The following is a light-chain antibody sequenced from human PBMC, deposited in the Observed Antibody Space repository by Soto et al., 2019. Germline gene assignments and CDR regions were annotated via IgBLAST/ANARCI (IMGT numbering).Light chain of an antibody. J-gene: IGLJ2*01. CDR3: QTWGTGIRL. CDR1: SGHSNYA. CDR2: LNSDGSH. V-gene: IGLV4-69*01. Sequence: QLVLTQSPSASASLGASVKLTCTLSSGHSNYAIAWHQQQPEKGPRYLMKLNSDGSHSKGDGIPDRFSGSSSGAERFLTISSLQSEDEADYYCQTWGTGIRLFGGGTQLTVL.